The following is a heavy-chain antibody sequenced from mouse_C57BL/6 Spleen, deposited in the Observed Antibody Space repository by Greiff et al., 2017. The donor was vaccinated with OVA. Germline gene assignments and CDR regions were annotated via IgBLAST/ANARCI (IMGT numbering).Heavy chain of an antibody. CDR2: IYPGDGDT. V-gene: IGHV1-82*01. CDR3: ASHYAMDY. J-gene: IGHJ4*01. Sequence: QVQLQQSGPELVKPGASVKISCKASGYAFSSYWMHWVKQRPGKGLEWIGRIYPGDGDTNYNGKFKGKATLTADKSASTAYMQLSSLTSEDSAVYFCASHYAMDYWGQGTSVTVSS. CDR1: GYAFSSYW.